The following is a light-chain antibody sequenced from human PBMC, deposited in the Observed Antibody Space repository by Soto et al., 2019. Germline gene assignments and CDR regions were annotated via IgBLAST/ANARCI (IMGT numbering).Light chain of an antibody. CDR3: QQRSDWPPIT. CDR2: DAS. J-gene: IGKJ5*01. Sequence: EIVLTQSPGTLSLSPGEGATVSCRVSQSIRSHLAWYQQRPGQPPRLLIYDASYRATGVPLRFSGSGSGTEFTLTISSLESGDSAIYYCQQRSDWPPITFGQGTRLEIK. CDR1: QSIRSH. V-gene: IGKV3-11*01.